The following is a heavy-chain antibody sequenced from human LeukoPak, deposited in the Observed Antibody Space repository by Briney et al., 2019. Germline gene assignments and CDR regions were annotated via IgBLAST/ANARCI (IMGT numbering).Heavy chain of an antibody. CDR3: AASHGTTQLEGLPQTYYGLDV. V-gene: IGHV1-24*01. D-gene: IGHD3-3*01. J-gene: IGHJ6*02. Sequence: GASVKVSCKASGYTLTDLSIHWVRQAPGKGLEWMGGFDPEDGETIYAQKFQARVTVTEDTSTESAYMELSSLRSEDTAVYYCAASHGTTQLEGLPQTYYGLDVWGQGTTVTVSS. CDR1: GYTLTDLS. CDR2: FDPEDGET.